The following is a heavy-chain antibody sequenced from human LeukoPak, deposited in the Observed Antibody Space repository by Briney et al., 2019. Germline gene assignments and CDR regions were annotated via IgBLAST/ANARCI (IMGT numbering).Heavy chain of an antibody. V-gene: IGHV1-69*05. Sequence: SVKVSCKASGGTFSSYAISWVRQAPGQGLEWMGGIIPIFGTANYAQKFQGRVTITTDESTSTAYMELSSLRSEDTAVYYCAREDRTYNWFDLWGQGTLVTVSS. D-gene: IGHD1-14*01. J-gene: IGHJ5*02. CDR3: AREDRTYNWFDL. CDR1: GGTFSSYA. CDR2: IIPIFGTA.